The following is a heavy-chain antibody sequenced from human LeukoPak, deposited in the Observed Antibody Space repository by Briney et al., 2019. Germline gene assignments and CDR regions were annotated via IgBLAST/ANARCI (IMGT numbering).Heavy chain of an antibody. Sequence: ASVKVSCKASGYTFTSCGISWVRQAPGQGLEWMGWISAYNGNTNYAQKLQGRVTMTTDTSTSTAYMELRSLRSDDTAVYYCARVYGYYGSGHYYFDYWGQGTLVTVSS. CDR1: GYTFTSCG. CDR2: ISAYNGNT. J-gene: IGHJ4*02. CDR3: ARVYGYYGSGHYYFDY. V-gene: IGHV1-18*01. D-gene: IGHD3-10*01.